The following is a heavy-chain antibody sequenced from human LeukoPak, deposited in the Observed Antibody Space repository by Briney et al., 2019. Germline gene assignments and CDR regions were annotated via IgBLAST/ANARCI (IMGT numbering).Heavy chain of an antibody. CDR3: ARHSPEVVPAAILHWFDP. D-gene: IGHD2-2*01. CDR2: IYYSGST. CDR1: GGSISSSSYY. V-gene: IGHV4-39*01. J-gene: IGHJ5*02. Sequence: TSETLSLTCTVSGGSISSSSYYWGWIRQPPGKGLEWIGSIYYSGSTYYNPSLKSRVTISVDTSKNQFSLKLSSVTAADTAVYYCARHSPEVVPAAILHWFDPWGQGTLVTVSS.